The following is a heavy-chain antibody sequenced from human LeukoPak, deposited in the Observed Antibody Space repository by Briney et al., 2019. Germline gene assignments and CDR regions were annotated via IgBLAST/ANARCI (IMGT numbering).Heavy chain of an antibody. D-gene: IGHD6-19*01. CDR2: ILLDGSNK. CDR3: ARGGGSGWSYIYYYYYYMDV. CDR1: GFTFSSFG. Sequence: GGSLRLSCAASGFTFSSFGMDWVRPAPGGGLGWVAFILLDGSNKSYTDSAKGRFTIARDNAKNSLYLQMNSLRAEDTAVYYCARGGGSGWSYIYYYYYYMDVWGKGTTVTVSS. J-gene: IGHJ6*03. V-gene: IGHV3-30*02.